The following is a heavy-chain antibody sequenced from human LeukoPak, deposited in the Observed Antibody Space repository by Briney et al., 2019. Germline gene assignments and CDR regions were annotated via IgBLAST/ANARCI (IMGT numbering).Heavy chain of an antibody. CDR3: AGQPLRYPDY. J-gene: IGHJ4*02. CDR2: IYTSGST. V-gene: IGHV4-61*02. CDR1: GGSNSSGSYF. Sequence: SQTLSLNCTVSGGSNSSGSYFWSWIRQPAGKGLEWIGRIYTSGSTNYNPSLKSRVTISVDTSKNQFSLKLSSVTAADTAVYYCAGQPLRYPDYWGQGTLVTVSS. D-gene: IGHD3-9*01.